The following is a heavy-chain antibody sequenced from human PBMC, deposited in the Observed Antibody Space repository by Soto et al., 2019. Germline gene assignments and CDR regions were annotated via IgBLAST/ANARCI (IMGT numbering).Heavy chain of an antibody. V-gene: IGHV3-30-3*01. CDR3: ARLISRRGYYYGMDV. CDR2: ISYDGSNK. CDR1: VFTFISYA. D-gene: IGHD3-10*01. J-gene: IGHJ6*02. Sequence: PGGSLRLSCASSVFTFISYAMHWVRQAPGKGLEWVAVISYDGSNKYYADSVKGRFTISRDNSKNTLYLQMNSLRAEDTAVYYCARLISRRGYYYGMDVWGQGTTVTVSS.